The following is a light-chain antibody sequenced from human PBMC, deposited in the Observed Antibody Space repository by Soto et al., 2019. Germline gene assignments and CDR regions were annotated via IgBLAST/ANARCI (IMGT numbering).Light chain of an antibody. CDR2: GAS. CDR3: QQLNAPPIT. J-gene: IGKJ5*01. Sequence: DIQLTQSPSFLSASVGDRVTITCRASQGISNYLAWYQQKPGKAPKLLIYGASTLHSGVPSRFSCSRFGPEFTLTISSLQPDDFATYYCQQLNAPPITFGQGTRLDIK. V-gene: IGKV1-9*01. CDR1: QGISNY.